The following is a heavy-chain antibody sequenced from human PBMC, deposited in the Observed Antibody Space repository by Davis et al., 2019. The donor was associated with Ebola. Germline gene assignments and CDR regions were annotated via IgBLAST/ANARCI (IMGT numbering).Heavy chain of an antibody. D-gene: IGHD3-22*01. CDR1: GFTFSNYN. CDR2: ISDDSSST. V-gene: IGHV3-48*04. J-gene: IGHJ4*02. CDR3: ARVVTMIVVT. Sequence: GESLKISCAVSGFTFSNYNMNWVRQTPGKGLEWVSHISDDSSSTYYADSVKGRFTISRDNAKNSLYLQMNSLSAEDTAVYYCARVVTMIVVTWGQGTLVTVSS.